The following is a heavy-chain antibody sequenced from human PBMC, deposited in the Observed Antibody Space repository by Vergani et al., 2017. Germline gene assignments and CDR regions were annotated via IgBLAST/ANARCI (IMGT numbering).Heavy chain of an antibody. Sequence: QVQLQESGPGLVKPSQTLSLTCTVSGGSISSGDYYWSWIRQPPGKGLGWIGYIYYSGSTYYNPSLKSRVTISVDTSKNQFSLKLSSVTAADTAVYYCARDLIRGGPTQFGETPNWGQGTLVTVSS. J-gene: IGHJ4*02. V-gene: IGHV4-30-4*01. CDR2: IYYSGST. CDR3: ARDLIRGGPTQFGETPN. CDR1: GGSISSGDYY. D-gene: IGHD3-10*01.